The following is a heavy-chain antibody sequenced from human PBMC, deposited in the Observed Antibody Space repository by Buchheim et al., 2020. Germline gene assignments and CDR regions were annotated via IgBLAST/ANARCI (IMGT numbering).Heavy chain of an antibody. D-gene: IGHD2-15*01. CDR3: ARRSAFREIVVVVAATAFDI. V-gene: IGHV5-51*01. CDR2: IYPGDSDT. CDR1: GYSFTSYW. Sequence: EVQLVQSGAEVKKPGESLKISCKGSGYSFTSYWIGWVRQMPGKGLEWMGIIYPGDSDTSYSPSFQGQVTISADKSIRTAYPQWSSLKASDTAMYYCARRSAFREIVVVVAATAFDIWGQGT. J-gene: IGHJ3*02.